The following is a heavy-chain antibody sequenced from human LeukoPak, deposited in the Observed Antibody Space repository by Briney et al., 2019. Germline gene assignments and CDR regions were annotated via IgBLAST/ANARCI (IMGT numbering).Heavy chain of an antibody. D-gene: IGHD2-15*01. J-gene: IGHJ3*02. CDR1: GFTFSSYS. Sequence: GGSLRLSCAASGFTFSSYSMNWVRQAPGKGLEWVSSISRSSYIYYADSVKGRFTISRDNAKNSLYLQMNSLRAEDTAVYYCARGCGGSCRLNAFDIWGQGTMVTVSS. V-gene: IGHV3-21*01. CDR3: ARGCGGSCRLNAFDI. CDR2: ISRSSYI.